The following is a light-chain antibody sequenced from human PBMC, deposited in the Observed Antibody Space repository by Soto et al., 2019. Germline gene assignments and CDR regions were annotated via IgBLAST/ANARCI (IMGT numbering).Light chain of an antibody. V-gene: IGKV3-20*01. J-gene: IGKJ4*01. CDR3: QQYGALPPT. CDR1: QTVSNTY. CDR2: GAS. Sequence: EIVLTQFPGALSLSPGERVTLSCRASQTVSNTYLAWYQQKSGQAPKFLIYGASNRATGIPDRFSGSGSGTDFTLTISRLETEDFAVYYCQQYGALPPTFGVGTKVEIK.